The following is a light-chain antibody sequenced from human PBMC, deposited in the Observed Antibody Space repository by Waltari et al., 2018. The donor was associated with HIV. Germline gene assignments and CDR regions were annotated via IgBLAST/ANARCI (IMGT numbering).Light chain of an antibody. J-gene: IGKJ2*01. V-gene: IGKV4-1*01. CDR2: GAS. CDR1: QSVLYSSNNKNY. CDR3: QQYYSTPYT. Sequence: DIVMTQSPDSLAVSLGERATINCQSSQSVLYSSNNKNYLAWYQQKPGQPPKLLIYGASTREAGVPYRFSGSGSGTDFTLTIICLQAEDVAVYYCQQYYSTPYTFGQGTKLEIK.